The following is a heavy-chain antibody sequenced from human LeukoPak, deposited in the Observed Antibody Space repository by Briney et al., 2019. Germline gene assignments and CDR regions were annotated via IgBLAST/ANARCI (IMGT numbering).Heavy chain of an antibody. J-gene: IGHJ6*03. CDR2: INSRSTII. CDR3: AREGIGYYIDG. CDR1: GFIFSSYS. D-gene: IGHD2-15*01. V-gene: IGHV3-48*01. Sequence: PGGSLRLSCAASGFIFSSYSMSWVRQAPGKGLEWISYINSRSTIIKVAASVKGRIIISRGNGKNSLYLELNSLRAEDTALYYCAREGIGYYIDGWGKGATVIVSS.